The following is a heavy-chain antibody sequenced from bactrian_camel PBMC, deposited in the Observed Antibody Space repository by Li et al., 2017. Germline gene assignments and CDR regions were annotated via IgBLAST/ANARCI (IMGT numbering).Heavy chain of an antibody. CDR2: IERDGGT. CDR3: AARTGQGEYCTDAWQYDS. Sequence: SGYSASAYCIGWFRQAPGGELEGIATIERDGGTTVADPVKGRFSISRDNAKNTLYLQMDSLKPEDTGMYYCAARTGQGEYCTDAWQYDSWGQGTQVTVS. J-gene: IGHJ6*01. D-gene: IGHD1*01. V-gene: IGHV3S10*01. CDR1: GYSASAYC.